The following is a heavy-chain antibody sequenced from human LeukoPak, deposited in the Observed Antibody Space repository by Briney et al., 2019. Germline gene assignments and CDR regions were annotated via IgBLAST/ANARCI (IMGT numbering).Heavy chain of an antibody. CDR1: GFTFSGSA. D-gene: IGHD3-22*01. J-gene: IGHJ6*03. Sequence: GGSLRLSCAASGFTFSGSAMHWVRQASGKGLEWVGRIRSKANSYATAYAASVKGRFTISRDDSKNTAYLQMNSLKTEDTAVYYCTRSTYYYDSSGYHYYYYYYMDVWGKGTTVTVSS. CDR3: TRSTYYYDSSGYHYYYYYYMDV. V-gene: IGHV3-73*01. CDR2: IRSKANSYAT.